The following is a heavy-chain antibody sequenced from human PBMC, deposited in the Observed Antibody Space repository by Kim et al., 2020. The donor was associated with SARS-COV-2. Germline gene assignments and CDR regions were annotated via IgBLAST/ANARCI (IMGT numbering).Heavy chain of an antibody. CDR2: IYSGGST. Sequence: GGSLRLSCAASGFTVSSNYMSWVRQAPGKGLEWVSVIYSGGSTYYADSVKGRFTISRDNSKNTLYLQMNSLRAEDTAVYYCAGYSLGTFGWFDPWGQGTLVTVSS. J-gene: IGHJ5*02. CDR3: AGYSLGTFGWFDP. D-gene: IGHD2-21*01. CDR1: GFTVSSNY. V-gene: IGHV3-53*01.